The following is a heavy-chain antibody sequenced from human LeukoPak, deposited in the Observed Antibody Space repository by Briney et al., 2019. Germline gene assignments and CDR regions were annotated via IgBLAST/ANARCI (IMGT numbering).Heavy chain of an antibody. V-gene: IGHV3-21*01. Sequence: GGSLRLSCAASGFTFSSYSMNWVRQAPGKGLEWVSSISSSSSYIYYADSVKGRFTISRDNAKNSLYLQMNSLRAEDTAVYYCARRAVAGYYFDYWGRGTLVTVSS. J-gene: IGHJ4*02. CDR2: ISSSSSYI. CDR3: ARRAVAGYYFDY. CDR1: GFTFSSYS. D-gene: IGHD6-19*01.